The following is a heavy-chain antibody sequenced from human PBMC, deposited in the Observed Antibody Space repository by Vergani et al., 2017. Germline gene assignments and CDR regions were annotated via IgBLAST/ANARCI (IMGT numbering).Heavy chain of an antibody. CDR1: GYSFTNYW. V-gene: IGHV5-51*01. Sequence: EVQLVQSGAEVKKPGESLKISCQISGYSFTNYWIGWVRQMPGKGLEWMGITHPADSDTRYSPSFQGQVTISVDKSISTAYLQRSSLRASDSAMYYCARLYGRDRSGSKYFDYWGQGTLVTVSS. CDR3: ARLYGRDRSGSKYFDY. J-gene: IGHJ4*02. CDR2: THPADSDT. D-gene: IGHD6-25*01.